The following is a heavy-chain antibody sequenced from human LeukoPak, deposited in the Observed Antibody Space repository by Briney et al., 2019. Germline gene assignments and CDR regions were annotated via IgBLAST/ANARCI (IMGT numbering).Heavy chain of an antibody. V-gene: IGHV1-8*01. J-gene: IGHJ5*02. CDR2: MNPNSGNT. Sequence: GASVKVSCKASGYTFTSYDINWVRQATGQGLEWMGWMNPNSGNTGYAQKFQGRVTMTRNTAISTAYMELSRLRSEDTAVYYCARANPTWILSDWFDPWGQGTLATVSS. CDR1: GYTFTSYD. CDR3: ARANPTWILSDWFDP. D-gene: IGHD5-18*01.